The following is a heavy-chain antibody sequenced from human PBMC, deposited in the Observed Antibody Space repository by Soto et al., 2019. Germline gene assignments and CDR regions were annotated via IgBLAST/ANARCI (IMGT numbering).Heavy chain of an antibody. CDR3: ARGINDPYEISGLDY. Sequence: EVQLVESGGALVQPGGSLRLSCAASGFTFSNNWMYWIRQAPGKGLMWVSHIKSDGSSTVSADSVKGRFTISRDNAKNTVYLQMNSLRVEDTAVYYCARGINDPYEISGLDYWGQGTLVPVSS. CDR1: GFTFSNNW. CDR2: IKSDGSST. J-gene: IGHJ4*02. V-gene: IGHV3-74*01. D-gene: IGHD3-22*01.